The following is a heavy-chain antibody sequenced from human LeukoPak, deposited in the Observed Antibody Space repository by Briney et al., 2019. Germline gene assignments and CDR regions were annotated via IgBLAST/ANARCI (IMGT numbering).Heavy chain of an antibody. CDR2: IYHSGST. D-gene: IGHD6-13*01. CDR3: VREGSSRSAFDI. V-gene: IGHV4-38-2*02. Sequence: SETLSLTXTVSGYSISSGYYWGWFRQPPGKGLEWIGSIYHSGSTYYNPSLKSRVTISVDTSKNQFSLKLSSVTAADTAVYYCVREGSSRSAFDIWGQGTMVTVSS. CDR1: GYSISSGYY. J-gene: IGHJ3*02.